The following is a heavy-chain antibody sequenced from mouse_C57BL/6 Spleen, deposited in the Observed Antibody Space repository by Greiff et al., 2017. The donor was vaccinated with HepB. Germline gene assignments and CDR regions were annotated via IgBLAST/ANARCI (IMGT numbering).Heavy chain of an antibody. V-gene: IGHV5-16*01. D-gene: IGHD1-1*02. J-gene: IGHJ4*01. CDR2: INYDGSST. CDR3: ARSLRGWNAMDY. CDR1: GFTFSDYY. Sequence: EVQLVESEGGLVQPGSSMKLSCTASGFTFSDYYMAWVRQVPEKGLEWVANINYDGSSTYYLDSLKSRFIISRDNAKNILYLQMSSLKSEDTATYYCARSLRGWNAMDYWGQGTSVTVSS.